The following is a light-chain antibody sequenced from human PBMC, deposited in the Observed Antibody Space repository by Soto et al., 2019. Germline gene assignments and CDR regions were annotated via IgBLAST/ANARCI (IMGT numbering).Light chain of an antibody. CDR2: GAS. CDR1: QSVSDSF. V-gene: IGKV3-20*01. Sequence: EIVLTQSPGTLSLSPWERATLSCRASQSVSDSFIAWYQQRPGQAPRLLIYGASQRATGIPDRFSGSGSGTEFILTISSLQSEDFAVYYCQQYGSSGTFGQGTKVDIK. J-gene: IGKJ1*01. CDR3: QQYGSSGT.